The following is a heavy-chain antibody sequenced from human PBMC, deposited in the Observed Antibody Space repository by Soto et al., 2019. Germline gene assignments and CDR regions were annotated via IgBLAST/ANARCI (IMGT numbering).Heavy chain of an antibody. CDR3: AKDFSYDSSGVLDY. D-gene: IGHD3-22*01. Sequence: VQLLESGGALVQPGGSLRLSCEASGFTFRSYAMSWVRQAPGKGLEWVSAISDNGGNTYYPDSVRGQFTISRDNSKNTLFLQMNSVRAEDTAVYYCAKDFSYDSSGVLDYWGQGTLVTVSS. V-gene: IGHV3-23*01. CDR2: ISDNGGNT. J-gene: IGHJ4*02. CDR1: GFTFRSYA.